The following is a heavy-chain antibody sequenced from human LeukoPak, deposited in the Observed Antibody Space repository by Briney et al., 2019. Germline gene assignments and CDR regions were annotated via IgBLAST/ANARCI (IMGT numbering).Heavy chain of an antibody. V-gene: IGHV3-74*01. CDR2: INTDGSST. J-gene: IGHJ4*02. CDR1: GFIFSSYW. CDR3: AKIPQVGIFAVPNFDY. Sequence: GGSLRLSCAASGFIFSSYWMHWVRHAPGKALAWVSRINTDGSSTSYADSVKGRFTISRDNAKNTLYLQMNSLRAEDTAVYYCAKIPQVGIFAVPNFDYWGQGTLVTVS. D-gene: IGHD3-3*01.